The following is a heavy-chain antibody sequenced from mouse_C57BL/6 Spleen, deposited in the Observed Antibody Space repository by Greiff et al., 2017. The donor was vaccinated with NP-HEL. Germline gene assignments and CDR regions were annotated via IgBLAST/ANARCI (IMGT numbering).Heavy chain of an antibody. J-gene: IGHJ1*03. CDR3: VRAGIPYYYGSSSYWYFDV. Sequence: EVQGVESGGGLVQPKGSLKLSCAASGFTFNTYAMHWVRQAPGKGLEWVARIRSKSSNYATYYADSVKDRFTISRDDSQSMLYLQMNNLKTEDTAMYYCVRAGIPYYYGSSSYWYFDVWGTGTTVTVSS. D-gene: IGHD1-1*01. CDR1: GFTFNTYA. CDR2: IRSKSSNYAT. V-gene: IGHV10-3*01.